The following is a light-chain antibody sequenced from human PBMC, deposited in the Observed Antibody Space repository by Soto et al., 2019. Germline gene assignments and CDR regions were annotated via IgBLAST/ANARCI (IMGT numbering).Light chain of an antibody. V-gene: IGKV1-5*01. Sequence: DIQMTQAPSTLSASVGDRVAITCRASQIISSWLAWYQQKPGKAPKLLIYDASSLESGVPSRFSGSGSGTEFTLTISSLQPDDFATYFCQQYNSYSYTFGQGTKLEIK. J-gene: IGKJ2*01. CDR2: DAS. CDR1: QIISSW. CDR3: QQYNSYSYT.